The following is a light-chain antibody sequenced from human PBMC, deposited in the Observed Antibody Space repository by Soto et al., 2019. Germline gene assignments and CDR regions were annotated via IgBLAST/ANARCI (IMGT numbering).Light chain of an antibody. CDR1: QSVSSN. V-gene: IGKV3-15*01. CDR2: CAS. J-gene: IGKJ1*01. Sequence: EIVMTQSPATLSVSPGERATLSCRASQSVSSNLAWYQQKPGQSPRLLIYCASTRATGISARFSGSGSGTEFTLTISSLQSEDFGVYYCQQYNNWWTFGQGTKVDIK. CDR3: QQYNNWWT.